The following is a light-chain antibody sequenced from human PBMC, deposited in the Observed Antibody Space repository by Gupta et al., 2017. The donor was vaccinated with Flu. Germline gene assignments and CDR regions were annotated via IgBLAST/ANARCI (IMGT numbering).Light chain of an antibody. J-gene: IGKJ4*01. CDR3: QQYDNLPLT. V-gene: IGKV1-33*01. Sequence: DIQMTQSPSSLSASVGDRVTITCPASQDISNYLNWYQQKPGKAPKLLIYDASNLETGVPSRFSGSGSGTDFTFTISSLQPEDIATYYCQQYDNLPLTSGGGTKVEIK. CDR2: DAS. CDR1: QDISNY.